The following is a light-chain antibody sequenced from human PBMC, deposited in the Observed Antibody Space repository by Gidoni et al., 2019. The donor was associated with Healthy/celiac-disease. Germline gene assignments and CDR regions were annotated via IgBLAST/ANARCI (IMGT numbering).Light chain of an antibody. V-gene: IGKV1-5*03. J-gene: IGKJ1*01. CDR2: KAS. CDR3: QHSGT. Sequence: DIQMTQSPSTLSASVGDRVTITCRASQSISSWLAWYQQKPGKAPKLVIYKASSLESGVPSRFSGSGSGTEFTLTISSLQPDDFATYYCQHSGTFGQGTKVEIK. CDR1: QSISSW.